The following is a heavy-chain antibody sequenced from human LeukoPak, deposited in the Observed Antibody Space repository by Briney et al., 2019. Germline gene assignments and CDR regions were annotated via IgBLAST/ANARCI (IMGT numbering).Heavy chain of an antibody. V-gene: IGHV1-69*13. CDR2: IIPIFGTA. CDR3: ASRTYYDILTGLFTTYYYYGMDV. Sequence: ASVKVSCKASGGTFSSYAISWVRQAPGQGLEWMGGIIPIFGTANYAQKFQGRVTITADESTSTAYMELSSLRSEDTAVYYCASRTYYDILTGLFTTYYYYGMDVWGQGTTVTVSS. J-gene: IGHJ6*02. CDR1: GGTFSSYA. D-gene: IGHD3-9*01.